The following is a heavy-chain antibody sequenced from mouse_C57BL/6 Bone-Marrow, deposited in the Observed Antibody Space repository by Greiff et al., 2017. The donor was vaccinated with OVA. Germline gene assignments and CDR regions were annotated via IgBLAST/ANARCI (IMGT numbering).Heavy chain of an antibody. CDR2: IDPSDSYT. CDR1: GYTFTSYW. V-gene: IGHV1-50*01. J-gene: IGHJ1*03. Sequence: QVQLQQSGAELVKPGASVKLSCKASGYTFTSYWMQWVKQRPGQGLEWIGEIDPSDSYTNYNQKFKGKATLTVDTSSSTAYMQLSSLTSEDSAVYYCARDPWYFDVWGTGTTVTVSS. CDR3: ARDPWYFDV.